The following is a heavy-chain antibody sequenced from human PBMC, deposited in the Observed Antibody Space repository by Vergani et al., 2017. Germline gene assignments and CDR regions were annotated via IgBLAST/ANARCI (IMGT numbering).Heavy chain of an antibody. J-gene: IGHJ4*02. CDR1: GFTFSSYS. CDR3: ARDGGRIAARPGIDY. Sequence: VQLVESGGGVVQPGGSLRLSCAASGFTFSSYSMNWVRQAPGKGLEWVSSISSSSSYIYYADSVKGRFTISRDNAKNSLYLQMNSLRAEDTAVYYCARDGGRIAARPGIDYWGQGTLVTVSS. CDR2: ISSSSSYI. V-gene: IGHV3-21*01. D-gene: IGHD6-6*01.